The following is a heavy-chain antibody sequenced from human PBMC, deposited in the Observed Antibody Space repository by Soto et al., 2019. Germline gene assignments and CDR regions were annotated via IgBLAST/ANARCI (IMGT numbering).Heavy chain of an antibody. V-gene: IGHV3-23*01. Sequence: GGSLRLSCAVSGFTFTSFAMAWVRQGPGKGLECVSVITGSGGGTYYAASVKGRFTISRDNSRSMVFLQMNSLRAEDTAVYYCARRPITATTKWGPFDVWGQGTVVTV. D-gene: IGHD1-20*01. CDR3: ARRPITATTKWGPFDV. J-gene: IGHJ3*01. CDR2: ITGSGGGT. CDR1: GFTFTSFA.